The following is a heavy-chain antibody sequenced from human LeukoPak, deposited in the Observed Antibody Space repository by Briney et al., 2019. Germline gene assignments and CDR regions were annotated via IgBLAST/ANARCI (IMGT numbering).Heavy chain of an antibody. D-gene: IGHD6-6*01. V-gene: IGHV4-4*02. J-gene: IGHJ4*02. CDR3: ARDRPREQLVPIDY. CDR2: IYHSGST. Sequence: PSGTLSLTCAISGGSISSSNWWSWVRQSPGKGLEWIGEIYHSGSTNYNPSLKSRVTISVDKSKNQFSLKLSSVTAADTAVYYCARDRPREQLVPIDYWGQGTLVTVSS. CDR1: GGSISSSNW.